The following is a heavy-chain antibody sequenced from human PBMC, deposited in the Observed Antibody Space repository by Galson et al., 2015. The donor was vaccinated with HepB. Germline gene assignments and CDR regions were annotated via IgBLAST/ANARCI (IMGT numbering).Heavy chain of an antibody. D-gene: IGHD6-13*01. J-gene: IGHJ4*02. CDR2: IRSKASNYAT. Sequence: SLRLSCAGSGFTFSGSAIHWVRQTSGKGLEWVGRIRSKASNYATAYAASLKGRFTISRDDSKNTAYLHMKSLKTEDTAVYYCIRMADLSGYSSSWGQGTLVTVSS. V-gene: IGHV3-73*01. CDR1: GFTFSGSA. CDR3: IRMADLSGYSSS.